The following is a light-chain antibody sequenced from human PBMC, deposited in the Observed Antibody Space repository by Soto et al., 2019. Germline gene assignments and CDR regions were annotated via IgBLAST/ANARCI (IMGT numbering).Light chain of an antibody. CDR2: EVT. CDR1: SSDVGAYNY. Sequence: QSALTQPASVSGSPGQSITISCTGTSSDVGAYNYVSWYQHHPGKAPKVMIYEVTNRPSGVSNRFSGSKSGNMASLTISGLQAEDEADYSCSSYTSTNTLVFGGGTKVTVL. CDR3: SSYTSTNTLV. V-gene: IGLV2-14*01. J-gene: IGLJ2*01.